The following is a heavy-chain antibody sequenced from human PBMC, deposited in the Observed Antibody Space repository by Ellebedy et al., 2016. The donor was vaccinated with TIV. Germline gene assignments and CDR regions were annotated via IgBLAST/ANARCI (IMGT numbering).Heavy chain of an antibody. V-gene: IGHV4-34*01. Sequence: MPSETLSLTCAVYGGSFSGYYWSWIRQPPGKGLEWIGEIYHSGSTNYNPSLKSRVTISVDTSKNQFSLKLSSVTAADTAVYYCARDIGGGNSDYWGQGTLVTVSS. CDR3: ARDIGGGNSDY. D-gene: IGHD4-23*01. CDR1: GGSFSGYY. J-gene: IGHJ4*02. CDR2: IYHSGST.